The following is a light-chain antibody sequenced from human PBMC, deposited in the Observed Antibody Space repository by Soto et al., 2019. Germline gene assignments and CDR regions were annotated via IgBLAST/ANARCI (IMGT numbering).Light chain of an antibody. Sequence: QSVLTQPPSASGSPGQSVTISCTGTRRDVGGYNYVSWYQQHPGKAPKLMFYEVSKRPSGVPDRFSGSKSGNTASLTVSGLQAEDEADYYCSSYAGSNNFFGTGTKVTVL. CDR3: SSYAGSNNF. V-gene: IGLV2-8*01. J-gene: IGLJ1*01. CDR2: EVS. CDR1: RRDVGGYNY.